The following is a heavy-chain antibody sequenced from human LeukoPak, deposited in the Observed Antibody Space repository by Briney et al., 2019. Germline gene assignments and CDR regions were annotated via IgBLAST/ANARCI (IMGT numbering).Heavy chain of an antibody. CDR3: AREYVDIVPMGSFDY. Sequence: GGSLRLSCAASGFTFSSYGMSWVRQAPGKGLEWVSAISGSGGSTYYADSVKGRFTISRDNSKNTLYLQMNRLRVEDTAVYYCAREYVDIVPMGSFDYWGQGTLVTVSS. CDR2: ISGSGGST. D-gene: IGHD5-12*01. V-gene: IGHV3-23*01. CDR1: GFTFSSYG. J-gene: IGHJ4*02.